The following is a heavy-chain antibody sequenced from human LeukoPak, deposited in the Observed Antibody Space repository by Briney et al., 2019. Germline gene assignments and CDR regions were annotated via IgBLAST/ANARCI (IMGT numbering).Heavy chain of an antibody. D-gene: IGHD5-18*01. J-gene: IGHJ4*02. CDR2: IIPILGIA. V-gene: IGHV1-69*04. Sequence: SVKVSCKASGGTFSNYTISWVRQAPGQGLEWMGRIIPILGIANYAQKFQGRVTITADKSTSTAYMELSSLRSEDTAVYYCARDISQLWYFDYWGQGTLVTVSS. CDR3: ARDISQLWYFDY. CDR1: GGTFSNYT.